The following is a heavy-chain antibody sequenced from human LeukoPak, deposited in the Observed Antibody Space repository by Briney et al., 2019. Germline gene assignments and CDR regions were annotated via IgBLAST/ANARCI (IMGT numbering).Heavy chain of an antibody. CDR1: GYTFSSYD. CDR3: ARAGTGYYASGRGWFDP. V-gene: IGHV1-18*01. Sequence: ASVKVSCKASGYTFSSYDISWVRQAPGQGLEWMGWISVYDGNTNYAQKLQGRVTMTTDTSTSTAYMELRSLRSDDTAIYYCARAGTGYYASGRGWFDPWGQGTLVTVSP. J-gene: IGHJ5*02. CDR2: ISVYDGNT. D-gene: IGHD3-10*01.